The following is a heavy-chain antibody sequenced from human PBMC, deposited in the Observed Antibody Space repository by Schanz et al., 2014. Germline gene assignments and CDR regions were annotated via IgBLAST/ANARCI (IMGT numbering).Heavy chain of an antibody. J-gene: IGHJ6*02. Sequence: QVQLVQSGSEVKKPGSSVKVSCKASGGTFSSYSISWVRQAPGQGLEWMGRIITILDIPNYAQKFQGRVTITADKSTSTAYMELSSLRSEDTAVYYCASALTTWGGMDVWGQGTTVTVSS. CDR3: ASALTTWGGMDV. CDR1: GGTFSSYS. V-gene: IGHV1-69*02. D-gene: IGHD4-4*01. CDR2: IITILDIP.